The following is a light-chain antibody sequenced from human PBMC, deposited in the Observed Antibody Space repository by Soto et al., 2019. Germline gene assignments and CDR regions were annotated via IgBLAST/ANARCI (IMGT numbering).Light chain of an antibody. J-gene: IGLJ2*01. CDR3: SSYVNYNTFVI. CDR1: SSDIGTYNF. V-gene: IGLV2-14*02. CDR2: DDV. Sequence: QSALTQPASVSGSPGQSITISCTGTSSDIGTYNFVSWYQQRPGKAPKFIIYDDVRRPSGVSNRFSGSKSGNTASLTISGLQAEDEADYYCSSYVNYNTFVIFGGGTKVTVL.